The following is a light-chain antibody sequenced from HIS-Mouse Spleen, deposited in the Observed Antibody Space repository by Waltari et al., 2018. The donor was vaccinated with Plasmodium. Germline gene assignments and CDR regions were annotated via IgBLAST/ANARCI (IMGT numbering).Light chain of an antibody. CDR1: QDISNY. CDR3: QQYDNLPPLFT. Sequence: DIQMTQSPSSLSASVGDRVTITCQASQDISNYLNWYQQKPGKAPKLLIYDASNLETGGPPRFRGSGSGTDFTFTISSLQPEDIATYYCQQYDNLPPLFTFGPGTKVDIK. J-gene: IGKJ3*01. V-gene: IGKV1-33*01. CDR2: DAS.